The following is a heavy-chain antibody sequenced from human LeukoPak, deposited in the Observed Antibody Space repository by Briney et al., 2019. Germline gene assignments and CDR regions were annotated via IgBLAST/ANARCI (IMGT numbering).Heavy chain of an antibody. CDR1: GFTFSDHF. D-gene: IGHD6-19*01. Sequence: PGGSLTLSCAVSGFTFSDHFLDWVRQPPGKGLEWVGRSRNKAKSYTTEYAESVKGRFTTSTDDPKNSLYLQMNSLKTEDTGVYYCVRVGSVAGSDYLDYWGQRTLVTVSS. CDR2: SRNKAKSYTT. J-gene: IGHJ4*02. CDR3: VRVGSVAGSDYLDY. V-gene: IGHV3-72*01.